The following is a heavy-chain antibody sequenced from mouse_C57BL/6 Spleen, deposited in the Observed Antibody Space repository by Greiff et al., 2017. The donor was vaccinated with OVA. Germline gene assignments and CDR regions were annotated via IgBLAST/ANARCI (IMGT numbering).Heavy chain of an antibody. D-gene: IGHD1-1*01. V-gene: IGHV1-55*01. Sequence: QVQLQQPGAALVKPGASVKMSCKASGYTFTSYWITWVKQRPGQGLEWIGDIYPGSGSTNSNEKFTSKATLTVDTASSTAYMQLSSLTSEDSAVYYCARSHYYGSSDYWGKGTTLTVSS. CDR2: IYPGSGST. CDR3: ARSHYYGSSDY. J-gene: IGHJ2*01. CDR1: GYTFTSYW.